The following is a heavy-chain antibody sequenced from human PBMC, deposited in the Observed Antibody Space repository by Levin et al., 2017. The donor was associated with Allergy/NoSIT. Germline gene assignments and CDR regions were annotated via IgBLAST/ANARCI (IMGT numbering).Heavy chain of an antibody. V-gene: IGHV3-20*04. CDR1: LFTFYYYF. CDR3: ARDKGIAVAGGFDY. J-gene: IGHJ4*02. D-gene: IGHD6-19*01. CDR2: INFNFFIT. Sequence: PGWSLRLSCSSSLFTFYYYFINFFLQSPFNCLYFFSFINFNFFITCYSYSFKGRFTISRDNAKNSLYLQMNSLRAEDTALYYCARDKGIAVAGGFDYWGQGTLVTVSS.